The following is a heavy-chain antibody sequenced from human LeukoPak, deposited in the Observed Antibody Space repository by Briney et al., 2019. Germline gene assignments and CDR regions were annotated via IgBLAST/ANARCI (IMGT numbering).Heavy chain of an antibody. J-gene: IGHJ6*03. D-gene: IGHD3-10*01. CDR2: INHSGST. Sequence: SETLPLTCAVYGGSFSGYYWSWIRQPPGKGLEWIGEINHSGSTNYNPSLKSRVTISVDTSKNQFSLKLSSVTAADTAVYYCARVDWGDYYYYYYMDVWGKGTTVTISS. CDR1: GGSFSGYY. V-gene: IGHV4-34*01. CDR3: ARVDWGDYYYYYYMDV.